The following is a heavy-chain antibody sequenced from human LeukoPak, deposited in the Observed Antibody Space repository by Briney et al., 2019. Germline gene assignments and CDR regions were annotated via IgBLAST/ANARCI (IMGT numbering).Heavy chain of an antibody. V-gene: IGHV4-34*01. CDR2: INHSGST. D-gene: IGHD3-10*01. CDR3: ARSTYYYGSGSYLV. J-gene: IGHJ4*02. Sequence: SSETLSLTCAVYGGSFSGYYWSWIRQPPGKGLELIGEINHSGSTNYNPSLKSRVTISVDTSKNQFSLKLSSVTAADTAVYYCARSTYYYGSGSYLVWGQGTLVTVSS. CDR1: GGSFSGYY.